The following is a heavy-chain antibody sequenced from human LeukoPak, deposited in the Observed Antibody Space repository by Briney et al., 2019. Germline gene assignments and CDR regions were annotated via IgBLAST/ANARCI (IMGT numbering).Heavy chain of an antibody. D-gene: IGHD5-12*01. CDR1: GFTFSSYA. CDR3: AKRPDSGYNLVAFDI. Sequence: GGSLRLSCAASGFTFSSYAMSWVRQAPGKGLERVSAISGSGGSTYYTDSVKGRFTISRDNSKNTLYLQMNSLRAEDTAVYYYAKRPDSGYNLVAFDIWGQGTMVTVSS. J-gene: IGHJ3*02. CDR2: ISGSGGST. V-gene: IGHV3-23*01.